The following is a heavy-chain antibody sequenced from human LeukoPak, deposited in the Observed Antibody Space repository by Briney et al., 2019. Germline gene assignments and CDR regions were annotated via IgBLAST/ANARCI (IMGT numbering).Heavy chain of an antibody. CDR2: ISSSSSYI. V-gene: IGHV3-21*01. Sequence: GGSLRLSCAASGFTFSSYAMSWVRQAPGKGLEWVSSISSSSSYIYYADSVKGRFTISRDNAKNSLYLQMNSLRAEDTAVYYCARDRGSGWYTDYWGQGTLVTVSS. CDR3: ARDRGSGWYTDY. D-gene: IGHD6-19*01. CDR1: GFTFSSYA. J-gene: IGHJ4*02.